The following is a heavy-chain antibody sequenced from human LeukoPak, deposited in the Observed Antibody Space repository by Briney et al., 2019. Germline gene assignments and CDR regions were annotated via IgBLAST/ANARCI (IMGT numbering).Heavy chain of an antibody. D-gene: IGHD6-19*01. J-gene: IGHJ5*02. CDR3: ARGTRIAVADLGFDP. CDR1: GYTFTSYY. CDR2: INPSGGST. V-gene: IGHV1-46*01. Sequence: GASVKVSCKASGYTFTSYYMHWVRQAPGQGLEWMGIINPSGGSTSYAQKFQGRVTMTRDTSTSTVYMELSSLRSEDTAVYYCARGTRIAVADLGFDPWGQGTLVTVSS.